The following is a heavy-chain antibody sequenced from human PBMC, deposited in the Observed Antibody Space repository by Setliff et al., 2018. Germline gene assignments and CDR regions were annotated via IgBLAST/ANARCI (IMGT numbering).Heavy chain of an antibody. D-gene: IGHD2-2*01. J-gene: IGHJ4*02. CDR2: IYHSGST. CDR3: ARAKGYCSSTSCRIYYFDY. CDR1: GGSISSSNW. Sequence: SETLSLTCAVSGGSISSSNWWSWVRQPPGKGLEWIGEIYHSGSTNYNPSLKSRVTISVDTSKNRFSLKLSSVTAADTAVYYCARAKGYCSSTSCRIYYFDYWGQGTLVTVSS. V-gene: IGHV4-4*02.